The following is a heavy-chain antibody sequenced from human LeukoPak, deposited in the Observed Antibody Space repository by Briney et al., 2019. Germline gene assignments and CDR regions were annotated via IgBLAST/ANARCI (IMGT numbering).Heavy chain of an antibody. J-gene: IGHJ4*02. V-gene: IGHV3-30*18. CDR3: AKDKDIVVVVAASFVFDY. CDR1: GFTFSSYG. CDR2: ISYDGSNK. Sequence: GRSLRLSCAASGFTFSSYGMHWVRQAPGKGLEWVAVISYDGSNKYYADSVKGRFTIYRDNSKNTLYLQMNSLRAEDTAVYYCAKDKDIVVVVAASFVFDYWGQGTLVTVSS. D-gene: IGHD2-15*01.